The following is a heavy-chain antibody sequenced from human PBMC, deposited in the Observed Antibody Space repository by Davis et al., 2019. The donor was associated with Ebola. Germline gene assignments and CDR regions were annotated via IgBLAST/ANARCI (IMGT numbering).Heavy chain of an antibody. Sequence: GESLKISCAASGFTFSNYAMNWVRQAPGKGLEWVAVISDDGTYKYYADSLKGRFTISKDNSKNTLYLQMNSLRPEDTAVYYCARWNGNYPIYCLDYWGQGTPVTVS. CDR2: ISDDGTYK. V-gene: IGHV3-30*03. CDR3: ARWNGNYPIYCLDY. D-gene: IGHD1-7*01. J-gene: IGHJ4*02. CDR1: GFTFSNYA.